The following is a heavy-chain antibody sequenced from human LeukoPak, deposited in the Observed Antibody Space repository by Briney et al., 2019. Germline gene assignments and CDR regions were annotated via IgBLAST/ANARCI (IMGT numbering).Heavy chain of an antibody. Sequence: SGGSLRLSCAASGFALSSYAMNWVRQAPGKGLEWVSSISSTGSYIYYADSVEGRFTISRDNAKNSLYLQMNSLRAEDTAVYYCAKEQSSGNYFYPFDYWGQGTLVTVSS. CDR3: AKEQSSGNYFYPFDY. J-gene: IGHJ4*02. V-gene: IGHV3-21*01. D-gene: IGHD1-26*01. CDR2: ISSTGSYI. CDR1: GFALSSYA.